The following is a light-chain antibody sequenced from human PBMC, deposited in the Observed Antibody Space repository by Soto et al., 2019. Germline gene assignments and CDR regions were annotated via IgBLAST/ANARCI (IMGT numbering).Light chain of an antibody. J-gene: IGKJ4*01. CDR3: QQYYSTPLT. V-gene: IGKV4-1*01. CDR1: QSVLYSSNNKNY. Sequence: DIVMTQSPDSLAVSLGERATINCKSSQSVLYSSNNKNYLAWYQHKPGQPPRLLIYWASTRESGVPDRFSGSGSGTYFTLPISSLQAEDVAVYYCQQYYSTPLTFGGGTSVEI. CDR2: WAS.